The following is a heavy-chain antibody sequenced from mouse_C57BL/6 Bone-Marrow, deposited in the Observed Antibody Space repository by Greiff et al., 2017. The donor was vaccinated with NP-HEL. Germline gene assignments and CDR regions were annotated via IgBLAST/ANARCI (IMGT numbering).Heavy chain of an antibody. CDR2: ISNLAYSI. V-gene: IGHV5-15*01. Sequence: DVKLVESGGGLVQPGGSLKLSCAASGFTFSDYGMAWVRQAPRKGPEWVAFISNLAYSIYYADTVTGRFTISRGNAKNTLYLEMSSLRSEDTAMYYCARHYYGSSYEYFDYWGQGTTLTVSS. CDR1: GFTFSDYG. CDR3: ARHYYGSSYEYFDY. D-gene: IGHD1-1*01. J-gene: IGHJ2*01.